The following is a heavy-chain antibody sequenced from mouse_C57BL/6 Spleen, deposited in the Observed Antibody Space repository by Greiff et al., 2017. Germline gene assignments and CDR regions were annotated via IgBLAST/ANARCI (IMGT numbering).Heavy chain of an antibody. CDR2: IWSGGST. CDR1: GFSLTSYG. D-gene: IGHD2-4*01. V-gene: IGHV2-5*01. J-gene: IGHJ4*01. CDR3: AKKDDYDDGGYAMDY. Sequence: VKLVESGPGLVQSSQSLSITCTVSGFSLTSYGVHWVRQSPGKGLEWLGVIWSGGSTDYNAAFMSRLSITKDNSKSQVFFKMNSLQADDTAIYYCAKKDDYDDGGYAMDYWGQGTSVTVSS.